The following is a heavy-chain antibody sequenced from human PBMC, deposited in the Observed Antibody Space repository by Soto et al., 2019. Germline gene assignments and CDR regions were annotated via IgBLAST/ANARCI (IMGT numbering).Heavy chain of an antibody. CDR3: ARVPGYSSPYYGMDV. V-gene: IGHV4-30-4*01. CDR1: SGSISSGDYY. D-gene: IGHD6-13*01. CDR2: IYYNGST. Sequence: PSETLSLTCTVSSGSISSGDYYWSWIRQPPGKGLEWIGYIYYNGSTYYNPSLKSRVTISVDTSKNQFSLKLSSVTAADTAVYYCARVPGYSSPYYGMDVWGQGTTVTVSS. J-gene: IGHJ6*02.